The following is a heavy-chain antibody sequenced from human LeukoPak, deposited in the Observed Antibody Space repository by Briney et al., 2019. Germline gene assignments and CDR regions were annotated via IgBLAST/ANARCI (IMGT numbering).Heavy chain of an antibody. Sequence: GGSLRLSCVASGFPFSSYWMTWVRQAPGEGLEWVANIKQDGSKKSYVDSVKGRFTISRDNAKNSLYLQMNSLRAEDTAIYYCTRVGYIDEGIDYWGQGTLVTVSS. V-gene: IGHV3-7*04. CDR2: IKQDGSKK. D-gene: IGHD5-24*01. J-gene: IGHJ4*02. CDR3: TRVGYIDEGIDY. CDR1: GFPFSSYW.